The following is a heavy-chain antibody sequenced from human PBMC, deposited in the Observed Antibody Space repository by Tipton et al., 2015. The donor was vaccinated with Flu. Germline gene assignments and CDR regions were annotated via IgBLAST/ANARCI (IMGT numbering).Heavy chain of an antibody. V-gene: IGHV4-38-2*02. CDR3: ARRDFSNYVSDPKNWFDR. J-gene: IGHJ5*02. CDR1: GDSIRSPYY. D-gene: IGHD4-11*01. Sequence: LRLSCSISGDSIRSPYYWGWIRQPPGKGLEWIGNIHREGNSYYSPSLKSRVTMSIDRSKNQFSLEMRSVTASDTAVYYCARRDFSNYVSDPKNWFDRWGQGILVTVSS. CDR2: IHREGNS.